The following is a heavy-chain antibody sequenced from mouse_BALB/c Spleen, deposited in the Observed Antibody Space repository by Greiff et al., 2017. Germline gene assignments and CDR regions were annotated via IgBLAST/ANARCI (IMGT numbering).Heavy chain of an antibody. D-gene: IGHD2-3*01. J-gene: IGHJ3*01. V-gene: IGHV3-6*02. CDR2: ISYDGSN. Sequence: LVESGPGLVKPSQSLSLTCSVTGYSITSGYYWNWIRQFPGNKLEWMGYISYDGSNNYNPSLKNRISITRDTSKNQFFLKLNSVTTEDTATYYCARGDGYYDWFAYWGQGTLVTVSA. CDR1: GYSITSGYY. CDR3: ARGDGYYDWFAY.